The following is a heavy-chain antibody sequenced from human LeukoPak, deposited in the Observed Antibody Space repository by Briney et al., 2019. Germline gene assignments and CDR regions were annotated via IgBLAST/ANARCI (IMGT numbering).Heavy chain of an antibody. Sequence: GGSLRLSCAASGFTFSSYAMSWVRQAPGKGLEWVSAISGSGGSTYYADSVKGRFTISRDNSENTLYLQMNSLRAEDTAVYYCAKDDHYGDYLGLFDYWGQGTLVTVSS. J-gene: IGHJ4*02. CDR1: GFTFSSYA. V-gene: IGHV3-23*01. D-gene: IGHD4-17*01. CDR2: ISGSGGST. CDR3: AKDDHYGDYLGLFDY.